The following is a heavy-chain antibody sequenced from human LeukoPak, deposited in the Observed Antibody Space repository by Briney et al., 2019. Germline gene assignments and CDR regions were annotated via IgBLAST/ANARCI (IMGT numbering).Heavy chain of an antibody. CDR3: ARVKIEMATKQLDY. Sequence: GGSLRLSCAASGFTFSSYSMNWVRQAPGKGLEWVSSISSSSSYIYYADSVKGRLTISRDNAKNSLYLQMNSLRAEDTAVYYCARVKIEMATKQLDYWGQGTLVTVSS. V-gene: IGHV3-21*01. CDR1: GFTFSSYS. D-gene: IGHD5-24*01. CDR2: ISSSSSYI. J-gene: IGHJ4*02.